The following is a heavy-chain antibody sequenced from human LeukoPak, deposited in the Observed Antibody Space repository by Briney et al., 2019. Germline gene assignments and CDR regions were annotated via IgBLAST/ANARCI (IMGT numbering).Heavy chain of an antibody. Sequence: PGGSLRLSCAASGFTFSSYGMHWVRQAPGKGLEWVAIISHDGVNKYYADSVKGRFTISGDNAKNTLYLQMNSLRAEDTAVYYCAREGGYSHAFDYWGQGTLVTVSS. V-gene: IGHV3-30*03. CDR1: GFTFSSYG. CDR3: AREGGYSHAFDY. D-gene: IGHD3-22*01. J-gene: IGHJ4*02. CDR2: ISHDGVNK.